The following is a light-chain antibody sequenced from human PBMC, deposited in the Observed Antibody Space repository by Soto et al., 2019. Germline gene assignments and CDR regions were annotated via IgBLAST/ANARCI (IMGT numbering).Light chain of an antibody. V-gene: IGKV3-20*01. CDR3: QQLDGSQRR. CDR1: ESVRVTY. Sequence: THAADTMCVDLRGSATLSCRASESVRVTYLAWYQQKPGQAPRLLIFGTSIRATGIPDRFSASGSGTDFTLTICRLEPEDFAVYYCQQLDGSQRRFAQGTRLEIK. CDR2: GTS. J-gene: IGKJ5*01.